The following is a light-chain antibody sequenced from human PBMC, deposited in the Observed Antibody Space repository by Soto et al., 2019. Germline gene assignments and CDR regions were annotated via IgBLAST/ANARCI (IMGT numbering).Light chain of an antibody. Sequence: QSALTQPASVSGSPGQSITISCTGTRSDVGGYDYVSWYQQHPGKAPKLTIYDVSNRPSGVSNRFSGSKSGNTASLTISGLQAEDEADYYCSSYTSSSTVVFGGGTKVTVL. J-gene: IGLJ2*01. CDR2: DVS. CDR3: SSYTSSSTVV. CDR1: RSDVGGYDY. V-gene: IGLV2-14*01.